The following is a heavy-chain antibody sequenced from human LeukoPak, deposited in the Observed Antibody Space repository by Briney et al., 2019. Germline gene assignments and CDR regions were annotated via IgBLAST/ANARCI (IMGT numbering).Heavy chain of an antibody. D-gene: IGHD6-13*01. Sequence: ASVKVSCKASGYTFPSYDHNWVRQATGQCLDRMGWMNPNSGNTGYAQKFQGRVTITRNTSISTAYMELSSLRSEDTAVYYCARGQQLVDLGLDYYYMDVWGKGTTVTVSS. CDR1: GYTFPSYD. CDR2: MNPNSGNT. V-gene: IGHV1-8*03. J-gene: IGHJ6*03. CDR3: ARGQQLVDLGLDYYYMDV.